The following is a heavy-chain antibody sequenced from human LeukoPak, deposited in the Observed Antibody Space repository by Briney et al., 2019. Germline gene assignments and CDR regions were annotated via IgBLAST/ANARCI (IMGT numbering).Heavy chain of an antibody. CDR1: GGSISSYY. V-gene: IGHV4-59*08. CDR3: ARHSGYSSSWYSFDY. Sequence: SETLSLTCTVSGGSISSYYWSWIRRPPGKGLEWFGYIYYSGSTNYNPSLKSRVTISVDTSRNQFTLKLSSVTAADTAVYYCARHSGYSSSWYSFDYWGQGTLVTVSS. CDR2: IYYSGST. J-gene: IGHJ4*02. D-gene: IGHD6-13*01.